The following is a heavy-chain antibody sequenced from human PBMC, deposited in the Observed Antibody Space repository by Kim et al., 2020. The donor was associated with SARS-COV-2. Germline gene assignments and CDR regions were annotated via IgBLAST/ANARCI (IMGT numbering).Heavy chain of an antibody. D-gene: IGHD4-17*01. CDR3: ARGRSPSVRVFAY. CDR2: VNPNSGNT. V-gene: IGHV1-8*01. CDR1: GYIFGHYD. J-gene: IGHJ4*02. Sequence: ASVKVSCKTSGYIFGHYDVNWVRQAPGQGLEWVGWVNPNSGNTHYAEKFEGRVTMTRSSSINTAYMELRGLRLEDTAIYYCARGRSPSVRVFAYWGQGT.